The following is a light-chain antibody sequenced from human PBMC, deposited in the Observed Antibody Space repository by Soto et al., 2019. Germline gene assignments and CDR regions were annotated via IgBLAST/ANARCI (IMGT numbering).Light chain of an antibody. CDR3: QQYASSPVYT. CDR2: GAS. CDR1: QSVSSSY. V-gene: IGKV3-20*01. J-gene: IGKJ2*01. Sequence: EIVLTQSPGTLSLSPEERATLSCRASQSVSSSYLAWYQQKHGQAPRRLIYGASSRATDIQDRFSGSGSGTDFPLTISRLEPEDFAVYYCQQYASSPVYTFGKGTKLEIK.